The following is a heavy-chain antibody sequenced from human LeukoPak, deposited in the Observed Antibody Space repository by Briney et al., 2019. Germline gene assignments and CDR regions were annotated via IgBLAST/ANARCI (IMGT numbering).Heavy chain of an antibody. CDR1: GFTFSDYY. Sequence: GGSLRLSCAASGFTFSDYYMTWLRQAPGKGLEWLSYISNSGSTVFYADSVKGRFTVSRDNAKRSLYLQIESLRDDDTAVYHCALGTINKDYYFGMDVWGQGTTVTVSS. V-gene: IGHV3-11*01. D-gene: IGHD2-8*01. CDR2: ISNSGSTV. CDR3: ALGTINKDYYFGMDV. J-gene: IGHJ6*02.